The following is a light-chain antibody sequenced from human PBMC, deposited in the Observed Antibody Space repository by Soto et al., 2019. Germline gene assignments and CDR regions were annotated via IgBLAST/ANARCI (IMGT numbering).Light chain of an antibody. J-gene: IGKJ5*01. CDR1: QSVSSN. CDR3: QQYNNWPPIT. V-gene: IGKV3-15*01. CDR2: GAS. Sequence: EIVMTHSPATLAVSPCEGATLSVSASQSVSSNLAWYQQKPGQAPRLLLYGASTRATGIPARFSGSGSGTEFTLTISSLQSEDFAVYYCQQYNNWPPITFGQGTRLEIK.